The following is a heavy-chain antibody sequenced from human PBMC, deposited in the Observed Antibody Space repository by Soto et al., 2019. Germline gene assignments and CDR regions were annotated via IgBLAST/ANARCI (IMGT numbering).Heavy chain of an antibody. Sequence: EVQLVESGGGLVQPGESLRLSCAASGLTFRSYWMHWVRQAPGKGLVWVSRINTDGSVAMYVDSVKGRFTISRDNAKTTPYLHINSLRAEDMAVYYCVRYMQLWRIDSWGQGTLVTVSS. V-gene: IGHV3-74*03. CDR2: INTDGSVA. CDR1: GLTFRSYW. J-gene: IGHJ4*02. CDR3: VRYMQLWRIDS. D-gene: IGHD2-8*01.